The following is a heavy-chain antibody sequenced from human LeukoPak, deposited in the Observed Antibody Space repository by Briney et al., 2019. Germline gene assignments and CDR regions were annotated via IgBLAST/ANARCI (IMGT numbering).Heavy chain of an antibody. CDR2: IYWNDDK. Sequence: AGPTVLHPKQTHTLTCPFSGFSLSTSGVGVGWIRQPPVKALEWLALIYWNDDKRYSPSLKSRLTITKDTSKNQVVLTMTNMDPVDTATYCCARASSIAAPGDYWGQGTLVTVSS. CDR1: GFSLSTSGVG. V-gene: IGHV2-5*01. CDR3: ARASSIAAPGDY. J-gene: IGHJ4*02. D-gene: IGHD6-6*01.